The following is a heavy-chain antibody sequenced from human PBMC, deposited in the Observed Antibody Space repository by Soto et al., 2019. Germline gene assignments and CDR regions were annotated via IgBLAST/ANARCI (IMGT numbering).Heavy chain of an antibody. Sequence: HPGGSLRLSCAASGFTFSSYGMHWVRQAPGKGLEWVAVISYDGSNKYYADSVKGRFTISRDNSKNTLYLQMNSLRAEDTAVYYCAKDLRALKYYDFWSGEKDPENPGYYYYGMDVWGQGTTVTVSS. CDR1: GFTFSSYG. CDR3: AKDLRALKYYDFWSGEKDPENPGYYYYGMDV. D-gene: IGHD3-3*01. V-gene: IGHV3-30*18. CDR2: ISYDGSNK. J-gene: IGHJ6*02.